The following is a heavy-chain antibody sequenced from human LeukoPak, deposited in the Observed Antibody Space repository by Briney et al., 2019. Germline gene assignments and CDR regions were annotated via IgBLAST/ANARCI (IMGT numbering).Heavy chain of an antibody. CDR1: GGSISSGSNY. CDR2: IYTSGST. Sequence: PSETLSLTCTVSGGSISSGSNYWSWIRQPAGKGLEWIRRIYTSGSTNYNTFLKSRVTISVDTTKNPFSLKLSSVTASDTAVYYCARARFMITFGGVNDTFDIWGQGTMVTVSS. J-gene: IGHJ3*02. V-gene: IGHV4-61*02. CDR3: ARARFMITFGGVNDTFDI. D-gene: IGHD3-16*01.